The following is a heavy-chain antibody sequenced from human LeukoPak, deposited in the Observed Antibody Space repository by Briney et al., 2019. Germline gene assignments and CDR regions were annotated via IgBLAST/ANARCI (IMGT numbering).Heavy chain of an antibody. CDR3: ASVPAAAHRGYFDY. D-gene: IGHD6-13*01. Sequence: SETLSLTCAVSGVSISSGAYSWSWIRQAPGKGLEWIGYFYHDGSTYYNPSLKSRVTMSVDRSKNQFPLKLGSVTAADTAVYYCASVPAAAHRGYFDYWGQGTLVTVSS. CDR2: FYHDGST. V-gene: IGHV4-30-2*01. J-gene: IGHJ4*02. CDR1: GVSISSGAYS.